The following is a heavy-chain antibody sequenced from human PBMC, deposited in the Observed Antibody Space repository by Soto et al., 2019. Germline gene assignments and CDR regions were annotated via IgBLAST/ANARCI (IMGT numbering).Heavy chain of an antibody. CDR2: IIPIFGTA. J-gene: IGHJ5*02. D-gene: IGHD3-3*01. CDR3: ARGSMIFGVVHNWFDP. Sequence: GASVKVSCKAPGGTFSSYAISWVRQAPGQGLEWMGGIIPIFGTANYAQKFQGRVTITADESTSTAYMELSSLRSEDTAVYYCARGSMIFGVVHNWFDPWGQGTLVTVSS. CDR1: GGTFSSYA. V-gene: IGHV1-69*13.